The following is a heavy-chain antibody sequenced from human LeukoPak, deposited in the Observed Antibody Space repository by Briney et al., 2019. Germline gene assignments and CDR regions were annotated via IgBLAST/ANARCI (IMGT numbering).Heavy chain of an antibody. J-gene: IGHJ4*02. V-gene: IGHV3-7*01. CDR1: GFTFSSYC. D-gene: IGHD3-22*01. Sequence: GGSLRLSCAASGFTFSSYCMSWVRQAPGKGLEWVANIKQDGSEKYYVDSVKGRFTISRDNAKNSLYLQMNSLRAEDTAVYYCATSPNSGYYFYYFDYWGQGTLVTVPS. CDR2: IKQDGSEK. CDR3: ATSPNSGYYFYYFDY.